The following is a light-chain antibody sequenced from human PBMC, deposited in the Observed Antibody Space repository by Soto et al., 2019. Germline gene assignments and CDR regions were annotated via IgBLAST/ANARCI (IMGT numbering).Light chain of an antibody. CDR3: QQYDSSPWT. J-gene: IGKJ1*01. CDR2: GAS. Sequence: EIVLTQSPGTLSLSPGERATLSCRASQSVSNSFLAWYQRIPGQSPRLLIYGASRRATGIPDRFSGSGSGTDFTLTISSLEPEDFGMSYCQQYDSSPWTFGQGTKVEIK. CDR1: QSVSNSF. V-gene: IGKV3-20*01.